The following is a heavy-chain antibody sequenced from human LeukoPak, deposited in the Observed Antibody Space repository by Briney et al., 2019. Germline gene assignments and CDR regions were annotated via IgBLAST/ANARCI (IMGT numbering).Heavy chain of an antibody. Sequence: SETLSLTCAVYGGSFSGYYWSWIRQPPGKGLEWIGEINHSGSTNYNPSLKSRVTISVDTSKNQFSLKLSSVTAADTAVYYCARSGKAVAPLRSLDYWGQGTLVTVSS. J-gene: IGHJ4*02. CDR2: INHSGST. V-gene: IGHV4-34*01. D-gene: IGHD6-19*01. CDR3: ARSGKAVAPLRSLDY. CDR1: GGSFSGYY.